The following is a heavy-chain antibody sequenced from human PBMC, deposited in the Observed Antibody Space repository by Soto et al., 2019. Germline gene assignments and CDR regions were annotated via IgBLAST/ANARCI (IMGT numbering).Heavy chain of an antibody. J-gene: IGHJ4*02. D-gene: IGHD4-17*01. V-gene: IGHV3-23*01. CDR3: AKDLGSPTVVTPELEFDY. Sequence: GGSLRLSCAASGFTFSSYAMTWVRQAPEKGLEWVSAIGSGGSTYYADSVKGRFTISRDNSRNTLYLQMNSLRADDTAVYYCAKDLGSPTVVTPELEFDYWGQGALVTVSS. CDR2: IGSGGST. CDR1: GFTFSSYA.